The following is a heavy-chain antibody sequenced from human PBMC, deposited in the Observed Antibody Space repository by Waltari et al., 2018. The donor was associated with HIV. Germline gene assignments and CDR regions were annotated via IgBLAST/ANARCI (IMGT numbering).Heavy chain of an antibody. CDR2: IHPGDPDT. D-gene: IGHD2-2*01. J-gene: IGHJ4*02. CDR1: GYIFTNYW. CDR3: VRHSPGTSSWPFDY. V-gene: IGHV5-51*01. Sequence: EVQLVQSGAEVKKPGESLKISCKGSGYIFTNYWIGWVRQMPGKGLEWTGIIHPGDPDTRSSPAFEGQGTISADKSINTAYVHWSSLKASDTAIYYCVRHSPGTSSWPFDYWGQGALVTVSP.